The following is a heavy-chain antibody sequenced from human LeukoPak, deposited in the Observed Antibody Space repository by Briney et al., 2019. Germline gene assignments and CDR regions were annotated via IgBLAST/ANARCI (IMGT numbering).Heavy chain of an antibody. CDR1: GFTFSSYW. Sequence: TGGSLRLSCAASGFTFSSYWMSWVRQAPGKGLEWVANIKQDGSEKYYVDSVKGRFTISRDNSKDTLYLQMNSLRAEDTAVYYCARPLYSGYDWHAFDIWGQGTMVTVSS. CDR3: ARPLYSGYDWHAFDI. CDR2: IKQDGSEK. V-gene: IGHV3-7*01. J-gene: IGHJ3*02. D-gene: IGHD5-12*01.